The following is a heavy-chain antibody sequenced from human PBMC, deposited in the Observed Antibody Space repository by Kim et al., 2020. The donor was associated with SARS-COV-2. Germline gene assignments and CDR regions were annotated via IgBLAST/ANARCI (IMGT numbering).Heavy chain of an antibody. D-gene: IGHD6-6*01. CDR3: GGGAARRPGWYFDR. V-gene: IGHV4-31*02. J-gene: IGHJ2*01. Sequence: NPTRKSRVTISVDTSKNQFSPKLSSVTAADTAVYYCGGGAARRPGWYFDRWGRGTLVTVSS.